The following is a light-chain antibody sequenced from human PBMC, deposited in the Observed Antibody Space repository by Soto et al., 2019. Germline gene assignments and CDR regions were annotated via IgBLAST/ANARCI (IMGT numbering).Light chain of an antibody. CDR1: QSVSSSD. CDR3: QQYGSSPTWP. Sequence: EIVLTQSPGTLSLSPGERATLSCRASQSVSSSDLAWYQQKPGQAPRLLIYGASSRATGIPDRFSGSGSGTDFTLTISRLEPEDFAVYYCQQYGSSPTWPFGQGTKVAIK. J-gene: IGKJ1*01. V-gene: IGKV3-20*01. CDR2: GAS.